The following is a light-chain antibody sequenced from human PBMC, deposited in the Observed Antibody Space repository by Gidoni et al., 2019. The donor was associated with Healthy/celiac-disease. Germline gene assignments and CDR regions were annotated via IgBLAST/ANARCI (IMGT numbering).Light chain of an antibody. CDR3: QQYYSYPWT. Sequence: AIRMTQSPSSFSASTGDRVTITCRASQGISSYLAWYQQKPGKAPKLLIYAASHLQSGVPSRFSGSGSGTDFTLTISCLQSEDFATYYCQQYYSYPWTFGQGTKVEIK. V-gene: IGKV1-8*01. CDR2: AAS. J-gene: IGKJ1*01. CDR1: QGISSY.